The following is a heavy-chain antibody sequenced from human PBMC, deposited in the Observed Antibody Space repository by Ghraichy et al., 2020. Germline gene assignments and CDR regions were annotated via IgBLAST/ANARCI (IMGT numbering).Heavy chain of an antibody. J-gene: IGHJ4*02. CDR2: ISGSGDST. V-gene: IGHV3-23*01. CDR1: GFTLSNYA. CDR3: VKRMYSSGGGVDY. Sequence: GSLRLSCAASGFTLSNYAMTWVRQTPGKGLEWVSGISGSGDSTYYADSVKGRFTISRDNSKNTLYLQMNSLGAEDTAVFYCVKRMYSSGGGVDYWGQGTLVTVSS. D-gene: IGHD6-19*01.